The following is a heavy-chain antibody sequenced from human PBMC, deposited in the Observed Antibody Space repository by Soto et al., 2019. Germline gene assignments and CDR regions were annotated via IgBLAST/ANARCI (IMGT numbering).Heavy chain of an antibody. V-gene: IGHV6-1*01. CDR2: TYYRSKWYN. CDR3: AGVASFRGMDN. J-gene: IGHJ6*02. D-gene: IGHD2-21*01. CDR1: GNSVSSNSAA. Sequence: SQTLSLTCVISGNSVSSNSAAWIWIRQSPSRGLEWLGRTYYRSKWYNDYAVSVKSRITINPDTSKNQFSLHLDSVIPEDTALYYCAGVASFRGMDNWCPGTPLNVSS.